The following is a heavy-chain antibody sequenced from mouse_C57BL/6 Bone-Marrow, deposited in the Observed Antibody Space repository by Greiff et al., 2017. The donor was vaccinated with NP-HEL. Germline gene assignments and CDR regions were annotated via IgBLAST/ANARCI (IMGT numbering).Heavy chain of an antibody. CDR1: GFSLTSYG. CDR2: IWSGGST. CDR3: ARYGTRYWYFDV. V-gene: IGHV2-2*01. J-gene: IGHJ1*03. Sequence: QVQLQQSGPGLVQPSQSLSITCTVYGFSLTSYGVHWVRQSPGKGLEWLGVIWSGGSTDYNAAFISRLSISKDNSKSQVFFKMNSLQADDTAIYYCARYGTRYWYFDVWGTGTTVTVSS. D-gene: IGHD1-1*01.